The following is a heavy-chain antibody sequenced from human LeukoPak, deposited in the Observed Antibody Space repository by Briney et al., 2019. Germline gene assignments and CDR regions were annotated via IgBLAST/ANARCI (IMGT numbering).Heavy chain of an antibody. V-gene: IGHV5-51*01. CDR2: IYPGDSDT. Sequence: GESLKISCKGSGYSFTSFWIGWVRQMPGKGLEWMGIIYPGDSDTRYSPSFQGQVTFSADKSINTAYLQWSSLEASDTAMYYCARQVRRGTYWNLDAFDIWGQGTMVTVSS. D-gene: IGHD1-26*01. J-gene: IGHJ3*02. CDR1: GYSFTSFW. CDR3: ARQVRRGTYWNLDAFDI.